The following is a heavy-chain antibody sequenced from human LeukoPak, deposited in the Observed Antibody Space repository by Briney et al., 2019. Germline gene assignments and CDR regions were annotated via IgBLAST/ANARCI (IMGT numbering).Heavy chain of an antibody. CDR2: INHSGST. CDR3: ARRGATMVRGVLDYYHYYYMDV. V-gene: IGHV4-34*01. CDR1: GGSFSGYY. J-gene: IGHJ6*03. D-gene: IGHD3-10*01. Sequence: PSETLSLTCAVYGGSFSGYYWSWIRQPPGKGLEWIGEINHSGSTNYNPSLKSRVTISVDTSKNQFSLKLSSVTAADTAVYYCARRGATMVRGVLDYYHYYYMDVWGKGTTVTISS.